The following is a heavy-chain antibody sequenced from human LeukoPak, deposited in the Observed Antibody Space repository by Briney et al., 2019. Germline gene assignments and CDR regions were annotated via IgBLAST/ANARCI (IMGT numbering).Heavy chain of an antibody. CDR3: ARGLSDDILTDYYYYYMDV. Sequence: SETLSLTCTVSGGSISSGSYYWSWIRQPAGKGLEWIGRIYTSGSTNYNPSLKCRVTISVDTSKNQFSLKLSSVTAADTAVYYCARGLSDDILTDYYYYYMDVWGKGTTVTVSS. CDR1: GGSISSGSYY. D-gene: IGHD3-9*01. V-gene: IGHV4-61*02. CDR2: IYTSGST. J-gene: IGHJ6*03.